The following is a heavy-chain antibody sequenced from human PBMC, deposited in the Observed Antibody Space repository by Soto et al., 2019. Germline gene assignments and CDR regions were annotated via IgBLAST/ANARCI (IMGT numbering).Heavy chain of an antibody. CDR1: CGSISSGDYY. CDR2: IYYSGST. J-gene: IGHJ6*02. D-gene: IGHD5-12*01. Sequence: SETLSLTCTVSCGSISSGDYYWSWIRQPPGKGLEWIGYIYYSGSTYYNPSLKSRVTISVDTSKNQFSLKLSSVTAADTAVYYCAASCVACGGFNYYGMDVWGQGTTVTVSS. V-gene: IGHV4-30-4*01. CDR3: AASCVACGGFNYYGMDV.